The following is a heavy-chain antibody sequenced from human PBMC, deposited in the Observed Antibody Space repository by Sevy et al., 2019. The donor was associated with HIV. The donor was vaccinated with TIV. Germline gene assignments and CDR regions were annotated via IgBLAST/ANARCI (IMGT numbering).Heavy chain of an antibody. CDR3: ARRSVDGSRYY. D-gene: IGHD1-26*01. V-gene: IGHV4-38-2*01. Sequence: SETLSLTCAVSGYSISSGYYWGWIRQPPGKGVEWIGSIYHSGSTYYNPSLKSRVTISVDTSKNQFSLKLSSVTAADTAVYYWARRSVDGSRYYWGQGTLVTVSS. CDR1: GYSISSGYY. J-gene: IGHJ4*02. CDR2: IYHSGST.